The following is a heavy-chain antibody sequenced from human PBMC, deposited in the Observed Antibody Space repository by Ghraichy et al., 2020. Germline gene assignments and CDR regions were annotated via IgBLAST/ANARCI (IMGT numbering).Heavy chain of an antibody. Sequence: GALRLSCEASGFTFSSYSMNWVRQAPGKGLEWVSYMTPTSSYIYYADSVKGRFTISRDNAKNSLYLQMNSLRAEDTAVYYCARDFSSPDAFDIWGQGTMVTVSS. D-gene: IGHD6-13*01. J-gene: IGHJ3*02. V-gene: IGHV3-21*01. CDR2: MTPTSSYI. CDR1: GFTFSSYS. CDR3: ARDFSSPDAFDI.